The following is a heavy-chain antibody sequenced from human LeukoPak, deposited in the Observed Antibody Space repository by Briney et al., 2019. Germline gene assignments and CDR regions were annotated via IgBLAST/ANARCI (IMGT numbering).Heavy chain of an antibody. CDR1: GFTFSGSA. CDR2: IRSKANSYAT. CDR3: TRNDYGDYAENY. Sequence: GGSLTLSCAASGFTFSGSAMHWVRQASGKGLEWVGRIRSKANSYATAYAASVKGRFTISRDDSKNTAYLQMNSLKTEDTAVYYCTRNDYGDYAENYWGQGTLVTVSS. J-gene: IGHJ4*02. D-gene: IGHD4-17*01. V-gene: IGHV3-73*01.